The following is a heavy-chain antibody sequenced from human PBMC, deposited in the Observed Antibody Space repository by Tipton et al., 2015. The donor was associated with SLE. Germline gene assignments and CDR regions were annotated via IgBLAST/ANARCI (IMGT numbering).Heavy chain of an antibody. Sequence: GSLRLSCAASGFTFSNSWMNWVRLAPGKGLEWVANIKEDGSEKHYVDSVKDRLAISRDNAKNSLYLQMNSLRAEDTAVYYCARGKYYSDYWGQGTLVTVSS. V-gene: IGHV3-7*01. CDR2: IKEDGSEK. D-gene: IGHD2/OR15-2a*01. CDR3: ARGKYYSDY. CDR1: GFTFSNSW. J-gene: IGHJ4*02.